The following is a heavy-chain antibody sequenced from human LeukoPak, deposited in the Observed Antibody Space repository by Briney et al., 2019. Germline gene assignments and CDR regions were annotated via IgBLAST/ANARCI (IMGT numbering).Heavy chain of an antibody. CDR1: GYTFTSYG. V-gene: IGHV1-18*01. J-gene: IGHJ4*02. CDR3: ARDPDPYYDFWSGYYYYFDY. D-gene: IGHD3-3*01. Sequence: ASVKVSCKASGYTFTSYGISWVRQAPGQGLEWMGWTSAYNGNTNYAQKLQGRVTMTTDTSTSTAYMELRSLRSDDTAVYYCARDPDPYYDFWSGYYYYFDYWGQGTLVTVSS. CDR2: TSAYNGNT.